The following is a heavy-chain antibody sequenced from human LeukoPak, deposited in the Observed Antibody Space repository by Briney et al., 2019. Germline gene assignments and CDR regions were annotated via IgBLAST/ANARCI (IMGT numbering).Heavy chain of an antibody. V-gene: IGHV4-61*02. CDR2: IYTSGST. Sequence: SQTLSLTCTVSGGSISSGSYYWSWIRQPAGKGLEWIGRIYTSGSTNYNPSLKSRVTISVDTSKNQFSLKLSSVTAADTAVYYCARARYGYLGYWGQGTLVTVSS. CDR1: GGSISSGSYY. CDR3: ARARYGYLGY. D-gene: IGHD5-18*01. J-gene: IGHJ4*02.